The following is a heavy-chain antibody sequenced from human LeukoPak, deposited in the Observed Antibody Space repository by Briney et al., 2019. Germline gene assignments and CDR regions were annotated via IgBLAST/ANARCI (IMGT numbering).Heavy chain of an antibody. V-gene: IGHV3-48*03. CDR2: LSSSGSAF. D-gene: IGHD2-2*01. J-gene: IGHJ4*02. Sequence: PGGSLRLSCEDSGFTFRSYEMNWVRQAPGKGLEWIAYLSSSGSAFSYADSVKGRFTIARDNAKNSVYLEMNSLRAEDTAVYYCAREGVVPAALSFDYWGQGTLVTVSS. CDR3: AREGVVPAALSFDY. CDR1: GFTFRSYE.